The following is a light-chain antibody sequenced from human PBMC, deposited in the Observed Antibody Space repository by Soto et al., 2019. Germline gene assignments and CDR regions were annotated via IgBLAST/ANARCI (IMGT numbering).Light chain of an antibody. CDR3: QQYANWPRT. CDR2: GSP. Sequence: EIVLRQSPGTLSLSPGERATLSCGASQSVSSNLDWYQQKPGQAPRLLIYGSPTKATDIPARFSGSGSGTEFTLTIASLQSEDSAVYYCQQYANWPRTFGQGTKVDIK. J-gene: IGKJ1*01. CDR1: QSVSSN. V-gene: IGKV3-15*01.